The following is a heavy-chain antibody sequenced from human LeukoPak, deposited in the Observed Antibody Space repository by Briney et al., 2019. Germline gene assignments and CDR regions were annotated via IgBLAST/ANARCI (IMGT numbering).Heavy chain of an antibody. CDR3: ASGDYGDYLNWFDP. CDR1: GYSISTGYY. Sequence: SETLSLTCTVSGYSISTGYYWDWIRQPPGKGLEWIGTFYHGGSTYYNPSLKSRVTISVDTSKNQFSLNLTSVTAADTAVYYCASGDYGDYLNWFDPWGQGTLVTVSS. CDR2: FYHGGST. D-gene: IGHD4-17*01. J-gene: IGHJ5*02. V-gene: IGHV4-38-2*02.